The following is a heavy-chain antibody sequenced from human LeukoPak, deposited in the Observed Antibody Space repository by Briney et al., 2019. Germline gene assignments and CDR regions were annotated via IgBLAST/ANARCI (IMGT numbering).Heavy chain of an antibody. Sequence: RASVKVSCKASGYTFTGYYMHWVRQAPGQGLEWMGWINPNSGGTNYAQKFQGRVTMTRDTSISTAYMELSRLRSDDTAVYYCARDLYDSSGYFDYWGQGTLVTVSS. J-gene: IGHJ4*02. CDR1: GYTFTGYY. V-gene: IGHV1-2*02. CDR2: INPNSGGT. D-gene: IGHD3-22*01. CDR3: ARDLYDSSGYFDY.